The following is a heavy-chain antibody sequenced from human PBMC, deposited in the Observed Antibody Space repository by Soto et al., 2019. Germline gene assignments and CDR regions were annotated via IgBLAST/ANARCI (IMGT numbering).Heavy chain of an antibody. V-gene: IGHV1-2*02. J-gene: IGHJ4*02. D-gene: IGHD1-26*01. CDR2: IHPNSGVT. Sequence: ASVKVSCKASRYSFTDYYMHWVRQSPGQGLEWMGWIHPNSGVTKFPQKFQGRVIMTRDTSISTVYMELSRLSAEDTAVYYCVTGSGNYYRVYFDYWGRGTLVTVSS. CDR3: VTGSGNYYRVYFDY. CDR1: RYSFTDYY.